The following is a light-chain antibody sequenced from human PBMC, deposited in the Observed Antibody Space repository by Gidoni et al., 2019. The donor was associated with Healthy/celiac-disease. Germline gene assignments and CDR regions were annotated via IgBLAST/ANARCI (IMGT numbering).Light chain of an antibody. CDR3: QQRSNWPT. CDR2: DAS. V-gene: IGKV3-11*01. CDR1: QSVSSY. Sequence: EIVLTQSPATLSLSPGERATLSCGASQSVSSYLAWYQPKPGQAPRLLISDASNRATGIPARFSGSGSGTDFTLTISSLEPEDFAVYYCQQRSNWPTFGPGTKVEIK. J-gene: IGKJ3*01.